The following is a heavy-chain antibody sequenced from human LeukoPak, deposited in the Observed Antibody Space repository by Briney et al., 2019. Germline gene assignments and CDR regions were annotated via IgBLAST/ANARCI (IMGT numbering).Heavy chain of an antibody. D-gene: IGHD1-20*01. CDR1: GFAFSGYS. J-gene: IGHJ4*02. CDR3: VRESITGHRDFDY. CDR2: ISSGSRTI. V-gene: IGHV3-48*01. Sequence: GGSLRLSCAASGFAFSGYSMNWVRQAPGRGLEWISYISSGSRTIYYADSVEGRFTISRDNGKNSLYLLLNSLRADDTAVYFCVRESITGHRDFDYWGQGTLITVSS.